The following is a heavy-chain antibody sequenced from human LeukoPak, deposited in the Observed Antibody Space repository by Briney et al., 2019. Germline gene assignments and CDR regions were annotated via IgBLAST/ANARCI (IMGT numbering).Heavy chain of an antibody. V-gene: IGHV1-2*06. J-gene: IGHJ4*02. D-gene: IGHD1-26*01. CDR3: ASLYDIVGTTVDY. CDR1: GYTFTNYY. Sequence: ASVKVSCKTSGYTFTNYYIHWVRQAPGQGLEWMGRIDPNTGGTKSAKDFQGRVTMTRDTSISTAYMALSGLRSDDTAVYYCASLYDIVGTTVDYWGQGTLVTVSS. CDR2: IDPNTGGT.